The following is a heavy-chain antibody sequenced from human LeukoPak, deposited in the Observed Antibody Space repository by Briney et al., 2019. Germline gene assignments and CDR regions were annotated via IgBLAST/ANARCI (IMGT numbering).Heavy chain of an antibody. D-gene: IGHD1-14*01. J-gene: IGHJ5*02. CDR2: MNPNSGDT. Sequence: WASVKVSCKASGYTFTSYDINWVRQATGQGLEWMGWMNPNSGDTGYAQNFQGRVTMTRDTSRSTAYMELSSLTSEDTAVYYCARNPPETGWFDPWGQGTLVTVSS. CDR1: GYTFTSYD. V-gene: IGHV1-8*01. CDR3: ARNPPETGWFDP.